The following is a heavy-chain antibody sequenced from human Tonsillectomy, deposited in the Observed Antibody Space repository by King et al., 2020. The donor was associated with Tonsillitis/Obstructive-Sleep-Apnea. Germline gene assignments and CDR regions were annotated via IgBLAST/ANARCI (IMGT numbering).Heavy chain of an antibody. J-gene: IGHJ4*02. D-gene: IGHD3-10*01. V-gene: IGHV4-34*01. CDR2: INHSGST. CDR1: GGSFSGYY. Sequence: VQLQQWGAGLLKPSETLSLTCAVYGGSFSGYYWSWIRQPPGKGLEWIGEINHSGSTKYNPSLKSRVTISVDTSKNKFSLKLSSVTAADTAVYYCARWLDDFRKGEYYFDSWGQGTLVTVSS. CDR3: ARWLDDFRKGEYYFDS.